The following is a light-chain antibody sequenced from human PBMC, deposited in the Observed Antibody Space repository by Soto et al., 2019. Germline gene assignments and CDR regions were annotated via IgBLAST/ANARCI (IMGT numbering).Light chain of an antibody. J-gene: IGKJ3*01. CDR1: HSVASSY. V-gene: IGKV3-20*01. CDR2: GAS. CDR3: QQFRT. Sequence: EIVLTQSPGTLSLSPGERATLSCRASHSVASSYLAWYQLKPGQAPRLLIYGASSRATGIPDRFSGSGSGTDFTLTISRLEPEDFAVYYCQQFRTFGPGTKVDIK.